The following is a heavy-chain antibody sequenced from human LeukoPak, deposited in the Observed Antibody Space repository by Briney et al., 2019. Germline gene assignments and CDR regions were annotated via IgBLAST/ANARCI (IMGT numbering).Heavy chain of an antibody. Sequence: PSETLSLTCAVSGGSISSSNWYSWVRQPPGKGLEWIGEIYHSGSTNYNPSLKSRVTISIDKSKNQFSLNLTSVTAADTAMYFCTRGGEIWGQGTMVTVSS. CDR3: TRGGEI. D-gene: IGHD3-16*01. CDR2: IYHSGST. CDR1: GGSISSSNW. J-gene: IGHJ3*02. V-gene: IGHV4-4*02.